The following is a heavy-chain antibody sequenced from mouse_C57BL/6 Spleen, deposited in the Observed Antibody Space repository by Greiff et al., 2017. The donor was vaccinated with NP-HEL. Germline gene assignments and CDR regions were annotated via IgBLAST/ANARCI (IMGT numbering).Heavy chain of an antibody. V-gene: IGHV5-6*01. D-gene: IGHD4-1*01. Sequence: EVHLVESGGDLVKPGGSLKLSCAASGFTFSSYGMSWVRQTPDKRLEWVATISSGGSYTYYPDSVKGRFTISRDNAKNTLYLQMSSLKSEDTAMYYCARRITGSGFAYWGQRTLVTVSA. CDR3: ARRITGSGFAY. J-gene: IGHJ3*01. CDR1: GFTFSSYG. CDR2: ISSGGSYT.